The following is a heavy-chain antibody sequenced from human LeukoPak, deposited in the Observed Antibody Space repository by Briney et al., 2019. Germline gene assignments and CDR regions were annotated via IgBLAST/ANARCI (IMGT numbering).Heavy chain of an antibody. V-gene: IGHV1-18*01. J-gene: IGHJ4*02. Sequence: GASVKVSCKASGYTFTSYGISWVRQAPGQGLEWMGWISAYNGNTNYAQKLQGRVTMTRNTSISTAYMELSSLRSEDTAVYYCATGYSSSWEFDYWGQGTLVTVSS. CDR1: GYTFTSYG. D-gene: IGHD6-13*01. CDR2: ISAYNGNT. CDR3: ATGYSSSWEFDY.